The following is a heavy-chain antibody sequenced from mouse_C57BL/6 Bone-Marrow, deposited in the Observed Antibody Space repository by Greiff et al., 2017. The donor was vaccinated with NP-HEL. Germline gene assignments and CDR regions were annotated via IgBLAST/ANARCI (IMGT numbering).Heavy chain of an antibody. CDR1: GFTFSSYA. CDR3: ARNVVTTEDFDY. D-gene: IGHD2-2*01. J-gene: IGHJ2*01. CDR2: ISDGGSYT. V-gene: IGHV5-4*03. Sequence: EVKLMESGGGLVKPGGSLKLSCAASGFTFSSYAMSWVRQTPEKRLEWVATISDGGSYTNYPDNVKGRFTISRDNAKNNLYLQMSHLKSEDTAMYYCARNVVTTEDFDYWGQGTTLTVSS.